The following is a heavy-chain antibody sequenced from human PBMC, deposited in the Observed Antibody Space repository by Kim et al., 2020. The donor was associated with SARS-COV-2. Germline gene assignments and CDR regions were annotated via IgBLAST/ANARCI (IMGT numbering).Heavy chain of an antibody. J-gene: IGHJ3*02. V-gene: IGHV1-3*01. CDR2: INAGNGNT. D-gene: IGHD4-17*01. Sequence: ASVKVSCKASGYTFTSYAMHWVRQAPGQRLEWMGWINAGNGNTKYSQKFQGRVTITRDTSASTAYMELSSLRSEDTAVYYCARDLPPGDYAYHDAFDIWGQGTMVTVSS. CDR1: GYTFTSYA. CDR3: ARDLPPGDYAYHDAFDI.